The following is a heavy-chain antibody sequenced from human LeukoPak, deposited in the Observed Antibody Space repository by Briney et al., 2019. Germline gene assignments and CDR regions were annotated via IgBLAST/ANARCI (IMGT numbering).Heavy chain of an antibody. CDR2: IYHTGSN. CDR3: ARGPTTVVTPDRYFDY. D-gene: IGHD4-23*01. CDR1: GGSVSSADYY. V-gene: IGHV4-61*08. Sequence: SETLSLTCTVSGGSVSSADYYWSWIRHPPGKTLEWIGYIYHTGSNNYKYSLKSRVTISLDTSKNRFSLKLSSVTAADTAVYYCARGPTTVVTPDRYFDYWGQGTLVTVSS. J-gene: IGHJ4*02.